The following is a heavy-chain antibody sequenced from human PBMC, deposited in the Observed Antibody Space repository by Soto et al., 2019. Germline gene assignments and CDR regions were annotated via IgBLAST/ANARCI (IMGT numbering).Heavy chain of an antibody. D-gene: IGHD3-3*01. CDR1: GFTFSNYG. V-gene: IGHV3-30*18. CDR2: ISDDGSNK. CDR3: TKRRNVLRFLEWSSGMEV. J-gene: IGHJ6*02. Sequence: PGGSLRLSCAASGFTFSNYGMHWVRQAPGKGLEWVAFISDDGSNKYYADSMKGRFTMSRDNSKSTLYLQMNSLRVEETAVYYCTKRRNVLRFLEWSSGMEVWGQGTTVTVSS.